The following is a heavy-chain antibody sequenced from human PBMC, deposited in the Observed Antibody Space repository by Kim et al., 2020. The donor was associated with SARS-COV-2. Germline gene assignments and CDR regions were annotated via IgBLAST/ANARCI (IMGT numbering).Heavy chain of an antibody. CDR1: GGSISSSSYY. Sequence: SETLSLTCTVSGGSISSSSYYWGWIRQPPGKGLEWIGSIYYSGSTYYNPSLKSRVTISVDTSKNQFSLKLSSVTAADTAVYYCARHTYDYVWGSYRLSLIGYWGQGTLVTVSS. D-gene: IGHD3-16*02. V-gene: IGHV4-39*01. CDR2: IYYSGST. J-gene: IGHJ4*02. CDR3: ARHTYDYVWGSYRLSLIGY.